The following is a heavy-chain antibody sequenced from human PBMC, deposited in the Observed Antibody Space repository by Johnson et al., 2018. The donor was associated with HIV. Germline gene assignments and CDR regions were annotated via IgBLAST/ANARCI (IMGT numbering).Heavy chain of an antibody. J-gene: IGHJ3*02. D-gene: IGHD2-21*01. V-gene: IGHV3-11*04. Sequence: VQLVESGGGLVKPGVSLRLSCAASGFTFSDYYMNWIRQAPGKGLEWVSYISSSGSSIYYADSVKGRFTIPRDNAENSLYLQMNSLRAKDTAVHYCARSKGCGVVTCPDGLDMWGQGTMVIVSS. CDR2: ISSSGSSI. CDR1: GFTFSDYY. CDR3: ARSKGCGVVTCPDGLDM.